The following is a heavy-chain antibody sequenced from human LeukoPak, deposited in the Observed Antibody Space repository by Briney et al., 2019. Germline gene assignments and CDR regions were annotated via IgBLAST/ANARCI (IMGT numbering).Heavy chain of an antibody. CDR1: GFTFSNYA. CDR2: ISYDGSNK. Sequence: GRSLRLSCAAPGFTFSNYAIHWVRQAPGKGLERVSVISYDGSNKYYADSVKGRFTISRDNSKNTLYLRMNSLRAEDTAVFYCAREGTYYDSGGAFDIWGQGTMVSVSS. J-gene: IGHJ3*02. V-gene: IGHV3-30-3*01. D-gene: IGHD3-22*01. CDR3: AREGTYYDSGGAFDI.